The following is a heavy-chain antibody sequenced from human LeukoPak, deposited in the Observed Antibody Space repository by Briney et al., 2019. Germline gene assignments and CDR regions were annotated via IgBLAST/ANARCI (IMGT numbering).Heavy chain of an antibody. CDR1: GFTFSTYS. CDR3: AREDTGVAFDI. D-gene: IGHD2-8*01. CDR2: ISGSGTYI. J-gene: IGHJ3*02. V-gene: IGHV3-21*01. Sequence: GGSLRLSCAASGFTFSTYSMNWVRQAPGKGLEWVSYISGSGTYIYFADSLKGRFTLSRDNAKNSLYLQMNSLRVEDTAVYYCAREDTGVAFDIWGQGTTVTV.